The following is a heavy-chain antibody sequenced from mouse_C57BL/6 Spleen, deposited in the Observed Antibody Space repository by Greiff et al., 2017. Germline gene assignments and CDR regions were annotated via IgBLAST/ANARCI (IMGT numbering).Heavy chain of an antibody. CDR2: INPYNGGT. CDR3: ARGGGSSYYYYAMDY. J-gene: IGHJ4*01. Sequence: VQLQQSGPVLVKPGASVKMSCKASGYTFTDYYMNWVKQSHGKSLEWIGVINPYNGGTSYNQKFKGKATLTVDKSSSTAYMELNSLTSEDSAVYYCARGGGSSYYYYAMDYWGQGTSVTVSS. D-gene: IGHD1-1*01. CDR1: GYTFTDYY. V-gene: IGHV1-19*01.